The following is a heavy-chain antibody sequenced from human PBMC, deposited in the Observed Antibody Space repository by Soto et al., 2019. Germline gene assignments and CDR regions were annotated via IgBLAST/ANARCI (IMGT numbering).Heavy chain of an antibody. J-gene: IGHJ5*02. V-gene: IGHV4-59*01. Sequence: PSETLSLTCTVSGGSISSYYWSWIRQPPGKGLEWIGYIYYSGSTNYNPSLKSRVTISVDTSKNQFSLKLSSVTAADTAVYYCARYRREWLEGTNWFDPWGQGTLVTVSS. D-gene: IGHD3-3*01. CDR3: ARYRREWLEGTNWFDP. CDR2: IYYSGST. CDR1: GGSISSYY.